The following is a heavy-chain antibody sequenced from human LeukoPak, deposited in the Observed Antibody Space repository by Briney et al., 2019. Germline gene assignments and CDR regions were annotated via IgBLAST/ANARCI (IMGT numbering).Heavy chain of an antibody. CDR2: INHSGST. J-gene: IGHJ6*02. Sequence: PSETLSLTCAVYGGSFSGYYWSWIRQPPGKGLEWIGEINHSGSTNYNPSLKSRVTISVDTSKNQFSLKLSSVTAADTAVYYCARSLASRYYYYGIDVWGQGTTVTVSS. V-gene: IGHV4-34*01. D-gene: IGHD3-16*02. CDR1: GGSFSGYY. CDR3: ARSLASRYYYYGIDV.